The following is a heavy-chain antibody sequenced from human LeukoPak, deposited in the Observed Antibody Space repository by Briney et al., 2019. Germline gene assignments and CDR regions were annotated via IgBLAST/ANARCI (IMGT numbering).Heavy chain of an antibody. CDR3: ARSTAAGNDAFDI. CDR2: ISWNSGSI. Sequence: PCRSLRLSCVVSGFTFDDYAMHWVRQAPGKGLEWVSGISWNSGSIGYADSVKGRFTISRDNAKNSLYLQMNSLRAEDMALYYCARSTAAGNDAFDIWGQGTMVTVSS. D-gene: IGHD6-13*01. J-gene: IGHJ3*02. CDR1: GFTFDDYA. V-gene: IGHV3-9*03.